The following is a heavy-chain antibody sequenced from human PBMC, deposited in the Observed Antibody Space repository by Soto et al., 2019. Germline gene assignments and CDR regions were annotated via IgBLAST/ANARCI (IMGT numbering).Heavy chain of an antibody. CDR3: ARQRKGAAAGPVDAFDI. CDR2: ISPNSGGT. CDR1: GYTFTGYY. V-gene: IGHV1-2*02. J-gene: IGHJ3*02. Sequence: ASVKVSCKASGYTFTGYYMHWARQAPGQGLEWMGWISPNSGGTFAAQKFQGRVTMTRDTSVNMAYMELTSLKSDDTAVYYCARQRKGAAAGPVDAFDIWGQGTMVTVSS. D-gene: IGHD6-13*01.